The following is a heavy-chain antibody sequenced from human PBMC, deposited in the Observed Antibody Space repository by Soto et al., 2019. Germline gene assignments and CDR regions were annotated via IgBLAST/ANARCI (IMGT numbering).Heavy chain of an antibody. J-gene: IGHJ4*02. D-gene: IGHD3-3*01. CDR2: ISSSSSTI. Sequence: EVQLVESGGGLVQPGGSLRLSCAASGFTFSSYSMNWVRQAPGKGLEWVSYISSSSSTIYYADSVKGRFTISRDNAKNSLYLQMNSLRAEDTAVYYSARETRQGITIFGVARNYFDYWGQGTLVTVSS. V-gene: IGHV3-48*01. CDR3: ARETRQGITIFGVARNYFDY. CDR1: GFTFSSYS.